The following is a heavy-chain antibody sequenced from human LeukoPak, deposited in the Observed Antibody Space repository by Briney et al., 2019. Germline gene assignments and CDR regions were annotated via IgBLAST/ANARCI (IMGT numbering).Heavy chain of an antibody. V-gene: IGHV4-39*07. CDR3: TRERSTPGINWFDP. J-gene: IGHJ5*02. Sequence: SETLSLTCTVSGGSISSSSYYWGWIRQPPGKGLEWIGSIYYSGSTYYNPSLKSRVTISVDTSKNQTSKRQFSLKLNSVTAADTAVYYCTRERSTPGINWFDPWGQGTLVTVSS. CDR2: IYYSGST. CDR1: GGSISSSSYY. D-gene: IGHD2-2*01.